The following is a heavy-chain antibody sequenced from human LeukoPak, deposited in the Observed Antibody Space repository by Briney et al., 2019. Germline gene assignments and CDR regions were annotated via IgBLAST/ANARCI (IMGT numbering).Heavy chain of an antibody. CDR1: GFTFSSYA. Sequence: GSLRLSCAASGFTFSSYAMSWVRQAPGKGLEWVSAISGSGGSTYYADSVKGRFTISRDNSKNTLYLQMNSLRAEDTAVYYCAKGSTLGIVVPAAFDYWGQGTLVTVSS. D-gene: IGHD2-2*01. V-gene: IGHV3-23*01. CDR3: AKGSTLGIVVPAAFDY. CDR2: ISGSGGST. J-gene: IGHJ4*02.